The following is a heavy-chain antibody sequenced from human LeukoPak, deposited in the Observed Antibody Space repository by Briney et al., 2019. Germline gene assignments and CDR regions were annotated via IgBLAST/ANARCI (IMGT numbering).Heavy chain of an antibody. J-gene: IGHJ3*02. CDR3: ARGRTSGWYAQDAFDI. CDR1: GFSSYN. CDR2: ISSSTSYI. Sequence: GGSLRLSCAASGFSSYNMNWVRQAPGKGLEWVSSISSSTSYISYADSVKGLFTISRDNAKNSLYLQMNSLRAEDTAVYYCARGRTSGWYAQDAFDIWGQGTMVTVSS. D-gene: IGHD6-19*01. V-gene: IGHV3-21*01.